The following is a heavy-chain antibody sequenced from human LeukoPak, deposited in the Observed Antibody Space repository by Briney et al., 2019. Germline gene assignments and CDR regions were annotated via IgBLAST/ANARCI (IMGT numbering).Heavy chain of an antibody. V-gene: IGHV3-7*03. Sequence: GGSLRLSCAASGFTVSSNFMSWVRLAPGKGLEWVANIKEDGTETYYVDSVKGRFTISRDNAKNSLYLQMNSLRVEDTAVYYCAKEGRSLQTYWGQGTLVTVSS. D-gene: IGHD5-24*01. CDR3: AKEGRSLQTY. J-gene: IGHJ4*02. CDR1: GFTVSSNF. CDR2: IKEDGTET.